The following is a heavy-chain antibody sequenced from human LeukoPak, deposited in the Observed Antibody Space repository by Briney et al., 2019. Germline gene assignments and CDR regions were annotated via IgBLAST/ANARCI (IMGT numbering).Heavy chain of an antibody. CDR2: IYYSGST. J-gene: IGHJ4*02. CDR1: GGSISSYY. CDR3: ARDLASESGFDY. Sequence: SDTLSLTCTLSGGSISSYYWSWTRQPPGKGLEWIGYIYYSGSTNYHPSLKSRVTISVDTSKNQFSLKLSSVTAADTAVYYCARDLASESGFDYWGQGTLVTVSS. V-gene: IGHV4-59*01. D-gene: IGHD2-15*01.